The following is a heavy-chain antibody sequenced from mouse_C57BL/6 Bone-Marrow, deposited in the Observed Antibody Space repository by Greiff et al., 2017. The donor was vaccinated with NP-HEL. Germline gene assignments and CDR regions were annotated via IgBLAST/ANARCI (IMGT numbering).Heavy chain of an antibody. CDR2: IDPANGDT. CDR3: TTTDLLFDY. V-gene: IGHV14-4*01. CDR1: GFNIKDDY. Sequence: VQLQQSGAELVRPGASVKLSCTASGFNIKDDYMHWVKQRPEQGLEWIGWIDPANGDTEYASKFQGKATITADTSSNTAYLQLSSLTSEDTAVYYCTTTDLLFDYWGQGTTLTVSS. J-gene: IGHJ2*01. D-gene: IGHD2-10*01.